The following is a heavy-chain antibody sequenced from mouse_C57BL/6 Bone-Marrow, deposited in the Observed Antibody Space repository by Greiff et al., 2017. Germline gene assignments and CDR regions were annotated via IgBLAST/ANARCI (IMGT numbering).Heavy chain of an antibody. V-gene: IGHV1-19*01. Sequence: EVHLVESGPVLVKPGASVKMSCKASGYTFTDYYMNWVKQSHGKSLEWIGVINPYNGGTSYNQKFKGKATLTVDKSSSTAYMELNSLTSEDSAVYYCAGEYYFDYWGQGTTLTVSS. CDR2: INPYNGGT. CDR1: GYTFTDYY. CDR3: AGEYYFDY. J-gene: IGHJ2*01.